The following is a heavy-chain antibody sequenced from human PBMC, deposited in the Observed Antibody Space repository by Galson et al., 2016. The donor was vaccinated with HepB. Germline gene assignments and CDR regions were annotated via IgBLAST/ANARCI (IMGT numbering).Heavy chain of an antibody. Sequence: SLRLSCAASGFTVSSNYMNWVRQAPGQGLEWNSVFYTGGSMYWLDSVGGRFTMSGDNSKNTVYLQMNNLRAEDTAVYYCVREIPPDTTVYAMDVWGQGTTLTVSS. CDR2: FYTGGSM. D-gene: IGHD1-14*01. CDR1: GFTVSSNY. J-gene: IGHJ6*02. V-gene: IGHV3-66*01. CDR3: VREIPPDTTVYAMDV.